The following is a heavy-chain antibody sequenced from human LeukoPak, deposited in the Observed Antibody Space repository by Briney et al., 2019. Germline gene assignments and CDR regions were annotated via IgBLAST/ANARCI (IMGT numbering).Heavy chain of an antibody. CDR1: GFTFSDYY. V-gene: IGHV3-11*01. CDR2: ISSSGSTI. Sequence: PGGSVRLSCAASGFTFSDYYMSWIRQAPGKGLEWVSYISSSGSTIYYPDSVKGRFTISRDNAKNSLYLQMNSLRAEDTAVYYCARLRRDYDSSGYDYWGQGTLVTVSS. D-gene: IGHD3-22*01. CDR3: ARLRRDYDSSGYDY. J-gene: IGHJ4*02.